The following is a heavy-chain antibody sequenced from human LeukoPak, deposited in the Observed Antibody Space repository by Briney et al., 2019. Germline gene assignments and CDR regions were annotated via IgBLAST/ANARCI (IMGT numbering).Heavy chain of an antibody. CDR3: ASGRVPAANYGMDV. CDR2: ISAYNGNT. J-gene: IGHJ6*02. Sequence: ASVKVSCKASGYTFTSYGISWVRQAPGQGLEWMGWISAYNGNTNYAQKLQGRVTMSTDTSTSTAYMELRSLGSDDTAVYYCASGRVPAANYGMDVWGQGTTVTVSS. CDR1: GYTFTSYG. D-gene: IGHD2-2*01. V-gene: IGHV1-18*01.